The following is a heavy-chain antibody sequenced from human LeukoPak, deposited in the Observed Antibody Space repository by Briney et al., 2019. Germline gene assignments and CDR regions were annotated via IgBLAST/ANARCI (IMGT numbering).Heavy chain of an antibody. D-gene: IGHD4-11*01. CDR3: ARGPSTTLTTK. J-gene: IGHJ4*02. V-gene: IGHV3-7*01. CDR2: IKQDGSVK. CDR1: EFSFSSYW. Sequence: SGGSLRLSCVASEFSFSSYWMTWVRQAPGKGLEWVANIKQDGSVKNYVDSVQGRFTISRDNAENSLCLQMNSLRVEDTAVYYCARGPSTTLTTKWGQGTLVTVSS.